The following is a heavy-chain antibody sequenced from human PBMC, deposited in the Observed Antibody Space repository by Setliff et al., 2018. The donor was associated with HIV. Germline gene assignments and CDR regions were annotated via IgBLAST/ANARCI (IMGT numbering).Heavy chain of an antibody. V-gene: IGHV3-7*03. J-gene: IGHJ4*02. CDR3: VRDTSAGLDQ. D-gene: IGHD3-10*01. Sequence: PGGSLRLSCAASGFTFSSYWMSWVRQAPGKGLEWVANIKQDGSEKYYVDSVKGRFTISRDNAKNSLYLQMSNLRVDDTALYYCVRDTSAGLDQWGQGTLVTVSS. CDR1: GFTFSSYW. CDR2: IKQDGSEK.